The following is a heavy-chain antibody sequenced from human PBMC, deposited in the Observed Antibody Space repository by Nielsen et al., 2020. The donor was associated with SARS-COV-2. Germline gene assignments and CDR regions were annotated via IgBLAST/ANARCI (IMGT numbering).Heavy chain of an antibody. Sequence: LSLTCAASGFTFSSYWMHWVRQAPGKGLVWVSRINSDGSSTSYADSVKGRFTISRDNAKNTLYLQMNSLRAEDTAVYYCATYYYDSSGYYSPAFDIWGQGTMVTVSS. J-gene: IGHJ3*02. CDR1: GFTFSSYW. V-gene: IGHV3-74*01. CDR3: ATYYYDSSGYYSPAFDI. D-gene: IGHD3-22*01. CDR2: INSDGSST.